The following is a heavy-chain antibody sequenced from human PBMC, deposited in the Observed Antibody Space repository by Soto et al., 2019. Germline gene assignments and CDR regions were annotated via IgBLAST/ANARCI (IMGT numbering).Heavy chain of an antibody. J-gene: IGHJ6*02. CDR1: GYTFTSYD. D-gene: IGHD1-1*01. Sequence: QVQLVQSGAEVKKPGASVKVSCKASGYTFTSYDINWVRQATGQGLEWMGWMNPNSGNTGYAQKFQGRVTMTRNTSTXTAYMALSSLRSEDTAVYYCARVGRDYYYYYGMDVWGQGTTVTVSS. V-gene: IGHV1-8*01. CDR2: MNPNSGNT. CDR3: ARVGRDYYYYYGMDV.